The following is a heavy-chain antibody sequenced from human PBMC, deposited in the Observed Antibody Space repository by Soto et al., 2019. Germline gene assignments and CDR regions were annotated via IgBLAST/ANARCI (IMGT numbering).Heavy chain of an antibody. CDR3: ARGGSLYWYFDL. D-gene: IGHD1-26*01. Sequence: QVQLVQSGSEVKKPGASVKVSCKASGYTFTNYAMHWVRQAPGQRLEWMGWINAGNGNTKYSQKFQGRVTITRDTSASPAYMELSSLRSEDTAVYYCARGGSLYWYFDLWGRGTLVTVSS. CDR1: GYTFTNYA. J-gene: IGHJ2*01. V-gene: IGHV1-3*01. CDR2: INAGNGNT.